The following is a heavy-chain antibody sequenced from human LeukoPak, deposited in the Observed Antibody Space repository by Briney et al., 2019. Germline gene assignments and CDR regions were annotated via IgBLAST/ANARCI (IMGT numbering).Heavy chain of an antibody. CDR2: INTNTGNP. CDR1: GYTFTSYA. D-gene: IGHD3-10*01. CDR3: AGQIKTYYYGSGSPYWFDP. J-gene: IGHJ5*02. Sequence: ASVKVSCKASGYTFTSYAMNWVRQAPGQGLEWMGWINTNTGNPTYAQGFTGRFVFSLDTSVSTAYLQISSLKAEDTAVYYCAGQIKTYYYGSGSPYWFDPWGQGTLVTVSS. V-gene: IGHV7-4-1*02.